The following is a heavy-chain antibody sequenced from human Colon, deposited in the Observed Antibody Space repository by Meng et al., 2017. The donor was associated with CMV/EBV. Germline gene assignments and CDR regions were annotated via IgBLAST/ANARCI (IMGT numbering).Heavy chain of an antibody. CDR1: GFTFSNYE. CDR3: ARRLPYFGMDV. CDR2: ILAGGYIQ. V-gene: IGHV3-48*03. Sequence: GESLKISCAASGFTFSNYEMAWVRQAPGKGLEWISYILAGGYIQHYANSVKGRFTISRDDAKNSVYLQMNSLRAEDTAVYFCARRLPYFGMDVWGQGTTVTVSS. J-gene: IGHJ6*02.